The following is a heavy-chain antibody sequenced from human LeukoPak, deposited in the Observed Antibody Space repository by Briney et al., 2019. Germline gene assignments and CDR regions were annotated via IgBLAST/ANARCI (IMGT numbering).Heavy chain of an antibody. CDR2: IYHSGST. CDR1: GGSISSGGYS. V-gene: IGHV4-30-2*01. CDR3: ARLPPLNYYDSSGDDAFDI. Sequence: SETLSLTCAVSGGSISSGGYSWSWIRQLPGKGLEWIGYIYHSGSTYYNPSLKSRVTISVDRSKNQFSLKLSSVTAADTAVYYCARLPPLNYYDSSGDDAFDIWGQGTMVTVSS. D-gene: IGHD3-22*01. J-gene: IGHJ3*02.